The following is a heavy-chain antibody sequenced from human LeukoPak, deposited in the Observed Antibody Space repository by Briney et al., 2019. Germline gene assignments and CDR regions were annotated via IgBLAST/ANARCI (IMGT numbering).Heavy chain of an antibody. Sequence: GGSLRLSCAASGFTFSSYSMNWVRQAPGKGLEWVSSISSSGSYIYYADSVKGRFTISRDNAKNSLYLQMNSLRAEDTAVYYCARDLGGWFDPWGQGTLVTVSS. CDR3: ARDLGGWFDP. CDR2: ISSSGSYI. CDR1: GFTFSSYS. J-gene: IGHJ5*02. V-gene: IGHV3-21*01.